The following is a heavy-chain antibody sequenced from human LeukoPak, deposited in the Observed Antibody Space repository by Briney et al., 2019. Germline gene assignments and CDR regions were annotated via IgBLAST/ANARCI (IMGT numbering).Heavy chain of an antibody. CDR1: GASISSSAYY. J-gene: IGHJ4*02. V-gene: IGHV4-39*07. CDR3: ARAHGTNYFDY. D-gene: IGHD1/OR15-1a*01. CDR2: IYYSGNT. Sequence: SETLSLTCIISGASISSSAYYWGWIRQPPGKGLEWIGTIYYSGNTYYNPSLQSRVTISVDTSKNQFSLKLSSVTAADTAVYYCARAHGTNYFDYWDQGTLVTVSS.